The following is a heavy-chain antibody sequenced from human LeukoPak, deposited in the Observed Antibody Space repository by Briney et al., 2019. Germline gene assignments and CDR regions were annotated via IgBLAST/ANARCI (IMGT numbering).Heavy chain of an antibody. J-gene: IGHJ4*02. CDR1: GVTFRNYA. D-gene: IGHD5-18*01. CDR2: ISGSGGST. CDR3: AKGSGYSYGLVLD. V-gene: IGHV3-23*01. Sequence: GGALRRSWAASGVTFRNYAMTWVRKAPGKGLEWVSAISGSGGSTDYADSVKGRFTIYRDNSKNTLYLQMNSLRAEDTAVYYCAKGSGYSYGLVLDWGQGTLVTVSS.